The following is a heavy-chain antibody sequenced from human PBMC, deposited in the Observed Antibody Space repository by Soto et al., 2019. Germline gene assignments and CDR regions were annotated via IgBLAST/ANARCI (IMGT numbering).Heavy chain of an antibody. J-gene: IGHJ4*02. CDR2: IYYSGST. CDR3: ARDKARTGHYFDY. CDR1: GGPISSGGYY. V-gene: IGHV4-31*03. Sequence: SETLSLTCTVSGGPISSGGYYWSWIRQHPGKGLEWIGYIYYSGSTYYNPSLKSRVTISVDTSKNQFSLKLSSVTAADTAVYYCARDKARTGHYFDYWGQGTLVTVS. D-gene: IGHD1-1*01.